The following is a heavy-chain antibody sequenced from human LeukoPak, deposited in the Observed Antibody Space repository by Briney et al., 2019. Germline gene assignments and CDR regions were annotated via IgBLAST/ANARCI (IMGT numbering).Heavy chain of an antibody. Sequence: SVKVSCKASGGTFSSYAISWVPQAPGQGREWMGGIIPIFGTANYAQNFQGRVTITADESTSTAYMEQSSLSSENTAVYYCARALGDSSSWYAFDIWAQGTMVIVSS. D-gene: IGHD6-13*01. CDR1: GGTFSSYA. V-gene: IGHV1-69*01. CDR3: ARALGDSSSWYAFDI. CDR2: IIPIFGTA. J-gene: IGHJ3*02.